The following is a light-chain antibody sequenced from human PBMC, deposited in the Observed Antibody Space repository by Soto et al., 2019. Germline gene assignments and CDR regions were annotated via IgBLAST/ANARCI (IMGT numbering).Light chain of an antibody. Sequence: EILLRQSPATLSLSPGEGATLSCRASQSVSSSFLAWYQQQPGQAPRLLIYATSRRAPGIPDRFSGSGSGTDFTLPISRLEPEDFAVYYCHQFDSSLTFGQGTKVEIK. J-gene: IGKJ1*01. CDR3: HQFDSSLT. V-gene: IGKV3-20*01. CDR2: ATS. CDR1: QSVSSSF.